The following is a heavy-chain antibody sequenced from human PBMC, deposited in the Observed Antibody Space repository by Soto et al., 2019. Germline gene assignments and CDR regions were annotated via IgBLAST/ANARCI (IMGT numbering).Heavy chain of an antibody. D-gene: IGHD3-3*01. J-gene: IGHJ4*02. CDR1: GFTFDDYA. CDR2: ISWNSGNI. V-gene: IGHV3-9*01. CDR3: AKEAVTSIFAYFDY. Sequence: EVHLVESGGGLVQPGRSLRLSCAASGFTFDDYAMHWVRQVPGKGLEWVSSISWNSGNIVYADSVKGRFTISRDSANNSLYLQMSSLKTEDTALYYCAKEAVTSIFAYFDYWGQGTLVTVSS.